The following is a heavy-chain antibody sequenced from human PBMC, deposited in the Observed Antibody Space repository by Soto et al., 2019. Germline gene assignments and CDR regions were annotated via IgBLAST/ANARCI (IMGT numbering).Heavy chain of an antibody. J-gene: IGHJ5*02. CDR1: GFSHNSQNYY. CDR3: VRQDGDNWFDA. CDR2: VSYIGTT. Sequence: QLQLQESGPGLLKPSENLFLICTVSGFSHNSQNYYWAWIRQSTGEGLEWIGSVSYIGTTFYNPSLKSRVTIAIDTSKNNFSLHLMSVTAADTAVYYCVRQDGDNWFDARAQGVPLSLSS. V-gene: IGHV4-39*01. D-gene: IGHD2-8*01.